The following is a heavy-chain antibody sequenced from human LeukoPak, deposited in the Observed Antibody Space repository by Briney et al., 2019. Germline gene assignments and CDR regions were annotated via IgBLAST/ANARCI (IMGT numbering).Heavy chain of an antibody. V-gene: IGHV1-18*01. CDR1: GYTFTSYG. Sequence: ASVKVSCKASGYTFTSYGISWVRQAPGQGLEWMGWISAYNGNTNYAQKLQGRVTMTTDTSTSTAYMELRSLRSDDTAVYYCARSYDILTGYYNPPGFFDYWGQETLVTVSS. CDR2: ISAYNGNT. J-gene: IGHJ4*02. CDR3: ARSYDILTGYYNPPGFFDY. D-gene: IGHD3-9*01.